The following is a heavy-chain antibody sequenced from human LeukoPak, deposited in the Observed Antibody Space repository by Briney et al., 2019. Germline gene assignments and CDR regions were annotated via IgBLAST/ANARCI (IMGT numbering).Heavy chain of an antibody. CDR2: IYYSGST. V-gene: IGHV4-59*01. CDR3: ARVTGYMVEDYFDS. J-gene: IGHJ4*02. Sequence: SETLSLTCTVSGGSISSYYWSWIRQPPGKGLEWIGYIYYSGSTNYNPSLKSRVTISVDTSKNQFSLRLRSVTAADTAVYYCARVTGYMVEDYFDSWGQETLVTVSS. CDR1: GGSISSYY. D-gene: IGHD6-13*01.